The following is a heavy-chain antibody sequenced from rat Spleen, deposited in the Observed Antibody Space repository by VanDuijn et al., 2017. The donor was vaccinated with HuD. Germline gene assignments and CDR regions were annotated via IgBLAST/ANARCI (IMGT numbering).Heavy chain of an antibody. CDR2: INSAGST. CDR3: ARGDTTFDY. D-gene: IGHD1-6*01. V-gene: IGHV3-3*01. Sequence: EVQLQESGPGLVKPSQSLSLTCSVTGYSITSSYRWNWIRKFPGNKLEWMGYINSAGSTNYNPSLKSRISITRDTSKNQFFLQVNSVTTEDTATYYCARGDTTFDYWGQGVMVTVSS. CDR1: GYSITSSYR. J-gene: IGHJ2*01.